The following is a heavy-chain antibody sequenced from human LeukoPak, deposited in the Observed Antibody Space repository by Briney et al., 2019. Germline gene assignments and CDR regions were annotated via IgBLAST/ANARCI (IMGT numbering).Heavy chain of an antibody. CDR2: IIPILGIA. CDR1: GGTFSSYA. V-gene: IGHV1-69*04. J-gene: IGHJ2*01. D-gene: IGHD3-22*01. Sequence: SVKVSCKASGGTFSSYAISWVRQAPGQGLEWMGRIIPILGIANYAQKFQGRVTITADKSTSSAYMELSSLRSEDTAVYYCARSHDSTTWYFDLWGRGTLVTVSS. CDR3: ARSHDSTTWYFDL.